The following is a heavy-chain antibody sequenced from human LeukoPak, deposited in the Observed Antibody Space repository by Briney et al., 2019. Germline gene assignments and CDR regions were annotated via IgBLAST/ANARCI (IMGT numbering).Heavy chain of an antibody. CDR3: AKDGRDSSGWYRNYFDY. CDR2: NSAGGSST. V-gene: IGHV3-23*01. CDR1: GFTFSSYA. D-gene: IGHD6-19*01. J-gene: IGHJ4*02. Sequence: GGSLRLSCAASGFTFSSYAMSWVRQAPGKGLEWVSVNSAGGSSTYYADSVKGRFTISRGHSKNTLYLQMNNLRVEDTAVYYCAKDGRDSSGWYRNYFDYWGQGILVTVSS.